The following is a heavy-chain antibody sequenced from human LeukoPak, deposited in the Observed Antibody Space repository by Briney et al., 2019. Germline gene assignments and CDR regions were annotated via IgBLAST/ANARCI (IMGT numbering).Heavy chain of an antibody. CDR2: IWYNGSNE. D-gene: IGHD3-10*01. J-gene: IGHJ5*02. Sequence: GGSLRLSCAASGFTFRSYGMHWVRQAPGKGLEWVAVIWYNGSNEYYADSVKGRFTISRDNSKNTLYLQMNSLRAEDTAVYYCAREDTPAYYGSGGYLDNWFDPWGQGTLVTVSS. CDR1: GFTFRSYG. CDR3: AREDTPAYYGSGGYLDNWFDP. V-gene: IGHV3-33*01.